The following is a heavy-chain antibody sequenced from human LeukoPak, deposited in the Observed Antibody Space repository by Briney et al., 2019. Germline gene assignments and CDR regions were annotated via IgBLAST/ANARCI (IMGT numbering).Heavy chain of an antibody. J-gene: IGHJ4*02. CDR2: ISGAGDRT. V-gene: IGHV3-23*01. D-gene: IGHD3-22*01. CDR3: AKARIPSGNGYYPD. CDR1: GXTVXSXX. Sequence: GGSLRLSCAASGXTVXSXXXXXVXXXPGXXLXWXSDISGAGDRTYYAHYVKGRFTIPRHNSKNTLYLQMNSLRAEDTAIYYCAKARIPSGNGYYPDWRQGTLVTVSS.